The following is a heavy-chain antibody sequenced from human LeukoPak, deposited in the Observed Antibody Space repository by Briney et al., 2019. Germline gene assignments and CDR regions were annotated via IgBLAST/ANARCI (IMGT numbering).Heavy chain of an antibody. Sequence: PSETLSLTCTVSGVSISSPIYCWGWLRQPPGKGLEWIVSIFYSGSTYYNPSLKSRVTISVDTSENQFSLKLSSVTAADTAVYYCATHRAGDRELIITYNWFDPWGQGTLVTVSS. V-gene: IGHV4-39*01. D-gene: IGHD3-10*01. CDR1: GVSISSPIYC. J-gene: IGHJ5*02. CDR2: IFYSGST. CDR3: ATHRAGDRELIITYNWFDP.